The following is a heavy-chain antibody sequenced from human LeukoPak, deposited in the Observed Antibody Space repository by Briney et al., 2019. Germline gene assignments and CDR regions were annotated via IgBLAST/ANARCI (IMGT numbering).Heavy chain of an antibody. CDR1: GYTFTSYG. Sequence: GASVKVSSKASGYTFTSYGISWVRQAPGQGLEWMGWISAYNGNTNYAQKLQGRVTMTTDTSTSTAYMELRSLRSDDTAVYYCAREGHSSSWTTYYYYMDVWGKGTTVTVSS. J-gene: IGHJ6*03. D-gene: IGHD6-13*01. CDR3: AREGHSSSWTTYYYYMDV. V-gene: IGHV1-18*04. CDR2: ISAYNGNT.